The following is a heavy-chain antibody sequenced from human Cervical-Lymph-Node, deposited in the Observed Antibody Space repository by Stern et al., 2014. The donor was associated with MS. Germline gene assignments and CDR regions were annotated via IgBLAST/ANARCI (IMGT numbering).Heavy chain of an antibody. D-gene: IGHD6-25*01. CDR1: GFTFGRHS. CDR2: ISYDGSSQ. CDR3: ARPAAARYFDY. J-gene: IGHJ4*02. Sequence: VQLVESGGGVVQPGRSLRLSCATSGFTFGRHSMHWVRQAPGKGLAWVAIISYDGSSQHYADSVKGRFTISRDNSNNTLYLQMNSLRVEDTAMYYCARPAAARYFDYWGQGSKVTVSS. V-gene: IGHV3-30-3*01.